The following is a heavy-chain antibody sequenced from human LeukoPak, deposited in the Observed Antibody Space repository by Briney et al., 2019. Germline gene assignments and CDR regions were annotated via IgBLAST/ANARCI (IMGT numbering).Heavy chain of an antibody. D-gene: IGHD3-10*01. V-gene: IGHV4-34*01. CDR1: GGSFSGYY. J-gene: IGHJ5*02. CDR2: INHSGST. CDR3: ARGPVYYGHDGWLFDP. Sequence: SETLSLTCAVYGGSFSGYYWSWIRQPPGKGLEWIGEINHSGSTNYNPSLKSRVTISVDTSKNQFSLKLSSVTAADTAVYYCARGPVYYGHDGWLFDPWGQGTLVTVSS.